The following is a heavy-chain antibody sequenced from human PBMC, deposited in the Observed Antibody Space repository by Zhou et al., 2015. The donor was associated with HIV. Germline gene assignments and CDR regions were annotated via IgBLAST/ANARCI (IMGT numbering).Heavy chain of an antibody. CDR2: IIPAVGAA. V-gene: IGHV1-69*01. Sequence: QVRLLQSGAEVKKPDSSVRVSCKGSGDTFSRYAISWVRQAPGQGLEWMGAIIPAVGAANYAAKFQGRVTITADESTSTGHMELSSLRSEDTAVYFCARDGSDYFLKYWGLGTLITVSS. J-gene: IGHJ4*02. D-gene: IGHD2/OR15-2a*01. CDR3: ARDGSDYFLKY. CDR1: GDTFSRYA.